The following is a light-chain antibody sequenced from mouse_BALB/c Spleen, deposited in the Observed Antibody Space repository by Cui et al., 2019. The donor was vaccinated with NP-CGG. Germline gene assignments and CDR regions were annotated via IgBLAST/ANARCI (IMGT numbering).Light chain of an antibody. J-gene: IGLJ1*01. CDR3: ALWYSNHWV. CDR2: GSC. CDR1: TGAVTTSNY. Sequence: QAVVTQESALTTSPGETVTLTCRSSTGAVTTSNYANWVQEKPDHLFTGLIGGSCNRVPGVPARFSGSLIGDKAALTITGAQTEDEAIYFCALWYSNHWVFGGGTKLTVL. V-gene: IGLV1*01.